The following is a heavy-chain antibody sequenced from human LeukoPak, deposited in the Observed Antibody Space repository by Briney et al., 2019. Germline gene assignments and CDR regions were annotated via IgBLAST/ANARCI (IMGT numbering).Heavy chain of an antibody. V-gene: IGHV4-59*08. CDR1: GGSISSYY. CDR2: IYYSGST. CDR3: ARGAGYDSSAPFDY. J-gene: IGHJ4*02. Sequence: SETPSLTCTVSGGSISSYYWSWIRQPPGKGLEWIGYIYYSGSTNYNPSLKSRVTISVDTSKNQFSLKLSSVTAADTAVYYCARGAGYDSSAPFDYWGQGTLVTVSS. D-gene: IGHD3-22*01.